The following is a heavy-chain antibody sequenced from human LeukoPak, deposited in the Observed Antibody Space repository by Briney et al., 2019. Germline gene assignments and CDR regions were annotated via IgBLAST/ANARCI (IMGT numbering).Heavy chain of an antibody. CDR1: GGTFSSYA. J-gene: IGHJ6*02. CDR3: ARSSQFPTQALGYYYYGMDV. CDR2: IIPIFGTA. Sequence: SVKVSCKASGGTFSSYAISWVRQAPGQGLEWMGGIIPIFGTANYAQKFQGRVTITADESTSTAYMELSSLRSEDTAVYCCARSSQFPTQALGYYYYGMDVWGQGTTVTVSS. V-gene: IGHV1-69*01.